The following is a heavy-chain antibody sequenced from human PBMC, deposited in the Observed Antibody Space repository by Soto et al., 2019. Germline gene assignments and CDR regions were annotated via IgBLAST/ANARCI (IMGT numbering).Heavy chain of an antibody. Sequence: GESLKISCKVSGDSFTGFWIGWVRQMPGKGLEWLGSIYPRDSDTRYSPSFQGQVTISADKSLSTAYLQWNSLQASDTAIYYCARQHPLDSRVWFTWGQGTLVTVSS. CDR1: GDSFTGFW. CDR2: IYPRDSDT. J-gene: IGHJ4*02. CDR3: ARQHPLDSRVWFT. V-gene: IGHV5-51*01. D-gene: IGHD6-19*01.